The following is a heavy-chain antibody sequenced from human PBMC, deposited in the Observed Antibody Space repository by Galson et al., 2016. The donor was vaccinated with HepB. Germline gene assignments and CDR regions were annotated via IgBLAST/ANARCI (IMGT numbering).Heavy chain of an antibody. V-gene: IGHV5-10-1*01. CDR2: IDPSDSYT. D-gene: IGHD3-9*01. Sequence: QSGAEVKKPGESLRISCKGSGYSFTNYWISWVRQMPGKGLEWMGRIDPSDSYTNYSPSFQGHVTFSADKSLSTVYLHWSSLKASDTAMYYGARVGSDSLTGSDNWFDPWGQGTLVIVSS. CDR3: ARVGSDSLTGSDNWFDP. J-gene: IGHJ5*02. CDR1: GYSFTNYW.